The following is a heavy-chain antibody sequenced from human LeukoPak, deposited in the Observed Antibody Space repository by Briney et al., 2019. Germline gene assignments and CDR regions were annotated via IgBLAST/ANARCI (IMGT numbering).Heavy chain of an antibody. CDR1: GFTFSSYA. Sequence: GGSLRLSCAASGFTFSSYAMNWVRQAPGKGLEWLSYISGSRSNIYYADSVKGRFTISRDNAKNSLYLQMHSLRAEDTAVYYCARKTMGAGLYYFDYWGQGTLVTVSS. CDR2: ISGSRSNI. J-gene: IGHJ4*02. D-gene: IGHD1-26*01. V-gene: IGHV3-48*01. CDR3: ARKTMGAGLYYFDY.